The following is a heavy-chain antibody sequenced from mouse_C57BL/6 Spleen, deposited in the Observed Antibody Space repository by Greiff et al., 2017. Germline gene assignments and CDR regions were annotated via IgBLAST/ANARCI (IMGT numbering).Heavy chain of an antibody. CDR3: ARHAMDY. J-gene: IGHJ4*01. Sequence: VQLQQPGAELVKPGASVKLSCKASGYTFTSYWMQWVKQRPGQGLEWIGEIDPSDSYTNYNQKFKGKATLTVDTSSSTAYMQLSSLTSEDSAVYYCARHAMDYWGQGTSVTVSS. CDR2: IDPSDSYT. V-gene: IGHV1-50*01. CDR1: GYTFTSYW.